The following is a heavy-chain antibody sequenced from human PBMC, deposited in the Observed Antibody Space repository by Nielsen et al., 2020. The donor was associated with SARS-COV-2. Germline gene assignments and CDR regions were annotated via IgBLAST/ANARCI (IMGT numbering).Heavy chain of an antibody. Sequence: GESLKISCKGSGDSFTTYWVAWVRQMPGKGLEWMGFIYPRDSGTRYSPSFQGHVTISADKSISTAYLQWSSLKASDTAMYYCARHGDYDILTGYYPHDAFDIWGQGTMVTVSS. CDR3: ARHGDYDILTGYYPHDAFDI. CDR2: IYPRDSGT. D-gene: IGHD3-9*01. CDR1: GDSFTTYW. V-gene: IGHV5-51*01. J-gene: IGHJ3*02.